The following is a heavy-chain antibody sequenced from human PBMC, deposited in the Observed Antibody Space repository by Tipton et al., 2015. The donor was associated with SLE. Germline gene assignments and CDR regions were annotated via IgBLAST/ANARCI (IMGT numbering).Heavy chain of an antibody. CDR2: IYYSGST. Sequence: TLSLTCTVSGGSISSSSYYWSWIRQPPGKGLEWIGYIYYSGSTNYNPSLKSRVTISVDTSKNQFSLKLRSVTAADTAVYYCARPAVAGIGGPFDYWGQGTLVTVSS. CDR1: GGSISSSSYY. D-gene: IGHD6-19*01. J-gene: IGHJ4*02. CDR3: ARPAVAGIGGPFDY. V-gene: IGHV4-61*01.